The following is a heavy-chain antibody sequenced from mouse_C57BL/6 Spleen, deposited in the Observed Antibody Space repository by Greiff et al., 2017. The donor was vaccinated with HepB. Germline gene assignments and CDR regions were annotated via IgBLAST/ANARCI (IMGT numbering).Heavy chain of an antibody. CDR2: ISYDGSN. CDR1: GYSITSGYY. D-gene: IGHD3-2*02. CDR3: ARDHSDSSGYGYYAMDY. V-gene: IGHV3-6*01. Sequence: DVKLQESGPGLVKPSQSLSLTCSVTGYSITSGYYWNWIRQFPGNKLEWMGYISYDGSNNYNPSLKNRISITRDTSKNQFFLKLNSVTTEDTATYYCARDHSDSSGYGYYAMDYWGQGTSVTVSS. J-gene: IGHJ4*01.